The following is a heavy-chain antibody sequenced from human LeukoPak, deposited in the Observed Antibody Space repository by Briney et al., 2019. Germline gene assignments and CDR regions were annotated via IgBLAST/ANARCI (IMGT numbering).Heavy chain of an antibody. D-gene: IGHD3-10*01. CDR1: GYSISSGYY. V-gene: IGHV4-38-2*01. Sequence: SETLSLTCAVSGYSISSGYYWGWIRQPPGKGLEWIGSIYHSGSTYYNPSLKSRVTISVDTSKNQFSLKLSSVTAADTAMYYCARLYMVPSYYYYYMDVWGKGTTVTVSS. CDR2: IYHSGST. CDR3: ARLYMVPSYYYYYMDV. J-gene: IGHJ6*03.